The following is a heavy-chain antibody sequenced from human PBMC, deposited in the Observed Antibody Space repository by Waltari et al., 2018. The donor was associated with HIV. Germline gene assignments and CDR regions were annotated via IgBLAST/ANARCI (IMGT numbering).Heavy chain of an antibody. CDR1: GGTFSSYA. D-gene: IGHD3-16*01. CDR3: ARGGGSPGVRFWFDP. Sequence: QVQLVQSGAAVKKPGSSVKVSCKASGGTFSSYAIHWVRLAPGQGLEWMGGIIPIFGTANYAQKFQGRVTITADESTSTAYMELSSLRSEDTAVYYCARGGGSPGVRFWFDPWGQGTLVTVSS. V-gene: IGHV1-69*01. J-gene: IGHJ5*02. CDR2: IIPIFGTA.